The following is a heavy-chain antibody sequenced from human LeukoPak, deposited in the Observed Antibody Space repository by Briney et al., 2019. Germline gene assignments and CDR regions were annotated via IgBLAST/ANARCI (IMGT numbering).Heavy chain of an antibody. Sequence: GASVKVSCKASGYTFTSYGFSWVRQASGQGLEWLGWIGASNGYTNYAQKVQGRVTLTTDTSTSTAYMELRSLRSDDTAVYYCARDQPSCSGPSCYTYYYYGMDVWGQGTTVTVSS. CDR1: GYTFTSYG. D-gene: IGHD2-2*02. J-gene: IGHJ6*02. V-gene: IGHV1-18*01. CDR2: IGASNGYT. CDR3: ARDQPSCSGPSCYTYYYYGMDV.